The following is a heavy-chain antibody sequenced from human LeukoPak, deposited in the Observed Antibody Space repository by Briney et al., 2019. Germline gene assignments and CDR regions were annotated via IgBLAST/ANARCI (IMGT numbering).Heavy chain of an antibody. CDR1: GFTFSSYA. D-gene: IGHD4-17*01. CDR3: ARARATVTRISSFDI. J-gene: IGHJ3*02. Sequence: GTSLRLSCAASGFTFSSYAIHWVRQAPGKGLEWVAVISFDGTHDFYADSVEGRFTISRDNSKNTLYLQMNSLRADDTAVYYCARARATVTRISSFDIWDQGTMVTVSS. V-gene: IGHV3-30*04. CDR2: ISFDGTHD.